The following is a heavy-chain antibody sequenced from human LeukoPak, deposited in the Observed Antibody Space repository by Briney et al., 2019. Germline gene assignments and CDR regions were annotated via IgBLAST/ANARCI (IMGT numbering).Heavy chain of an antibody. CDR1: GGSISSGGYS. CDR3: ARGDYGSGSYDY. CDR2: ISHSGST. D-gene: IGHD3-10*01. V-gene: IGHV4-30-2*01. Sequence: PSETLSLTCAVSGGSISSGGYSWSWIRQPPGKGLEWIGYISHSGSTYYNPSLKSRVTISVDRSKNQFSLKLSSVTAADTAVYYCARGDYGSGSYDYWGQGTLVTVSS. J-gene: IGHJ4*02.